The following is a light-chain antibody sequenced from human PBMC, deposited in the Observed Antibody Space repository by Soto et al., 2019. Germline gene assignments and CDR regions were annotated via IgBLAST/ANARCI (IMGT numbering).Light chain of an antibody. CDR2: GAS. V-gene: IGKV3-20*01. CDR3: QHYGGSHYT. Sequence: EIVLTQSPGTLSLSPGERATLSCRASQSVSSNYLGWYQQKPGQAPRLLIYGASSRATGIPDRFSGSGSGTDFTLTISRLEPEEFAVYFCQHYGGSHYTFCQGTKLDIK. CDR1: QSVSSNY. J-gene: IGKJ2*01.